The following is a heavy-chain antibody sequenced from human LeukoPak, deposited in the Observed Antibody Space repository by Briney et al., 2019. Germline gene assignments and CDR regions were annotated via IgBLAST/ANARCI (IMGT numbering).Heavy chain of an antibody. CDR1: GYSFTSYW. Sequence: GESLKTSCKGSGYSFTSYWIGWVRQMPGKGLEWMGIIYPGDSDTRYSPSFQGQVTISADKSISTAYLQWSSLKASDTAMYYCARHRGSGSYYPLYYYYGMDVWGQGTTVTVSS. V-gene: IGHV5-51*01. D-gene: IGHD3-10*01. CDR3: ARHRGSGSYYPLYYYYGMDV. CDR2: IYPGDSDT. J-gene: IGHJ6*02.